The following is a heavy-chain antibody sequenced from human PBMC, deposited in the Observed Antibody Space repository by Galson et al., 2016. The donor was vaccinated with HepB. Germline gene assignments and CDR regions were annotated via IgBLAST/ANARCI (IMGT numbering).Heavy chain of an antibody. D-gene: IGHD5-12*01. CDR3: ARRLSGPNWFDP. J-gene: IGHJ5*02. V-gene: IGHV4-39*01. CDR2: IYYSGVT. Sequence: SETLSLTCTVSGGSSTDSKYYWGWIRQPPGKGLEWIGGIYYSGVTYYNPSLGSRVTLSVDTSKSQFSLTLTSVTAADTALYYCARRLSGPNWFDPWGQGTLVTVS. CDR1: GGSSTDSKYY.